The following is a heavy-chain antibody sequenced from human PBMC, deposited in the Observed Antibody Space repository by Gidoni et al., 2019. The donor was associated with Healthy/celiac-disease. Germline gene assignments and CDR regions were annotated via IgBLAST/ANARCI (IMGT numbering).Heavy chain of an antibody. CDR3: ARPTAMTTETYYYYGMDV. CDR1: GFTFRSYG. Sequence: QVQLVESGGGVVQPGRSLRLSCAASGFTFRSYGMHWVRQAPGKGLEWVAVIWYDGSNKYYADSVKGRFTISRDNSKNTLYLQMNSLRAEDTAVYYCARPTAMTTETYYYYGMDVWGQGTTVTVSS. CDR2: IWYDGSNK. D-gene: IGHD4-4*01. J-gene: IGHJ6*02. V-gene: IGHV3-33*01.